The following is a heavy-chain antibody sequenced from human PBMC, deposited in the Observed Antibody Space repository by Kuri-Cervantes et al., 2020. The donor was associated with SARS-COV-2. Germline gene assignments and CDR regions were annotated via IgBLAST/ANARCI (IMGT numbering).Heavy chain of an antibody. V-gene: IGHV3-11*04. CDR1: GFTFSDYY. J-gene: IGHJ4*02. CDR3: AREGDRITSDYYFDY. CDR2: ISSSGSTI. D-gene: IGHD1-20*01. Sequence: LSLTCAASGFTFSDYYMSWIRQAPGKGLEWVSYISSSGSTIYYADSVKGRFTISRDNAKNSLYLQMNSLRAEDTAVYYCAREGDRITSDYYFDYWGQGTLVTVSS.